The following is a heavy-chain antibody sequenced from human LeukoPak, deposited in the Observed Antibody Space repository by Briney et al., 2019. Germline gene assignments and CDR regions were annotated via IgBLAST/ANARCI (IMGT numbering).Heavy chain of an antibody. CDR3: AKAHSSTWWAYDY. Sequence: GGSLRLSFAASGFTFSSYWMHWVRQAPGKGLAWVSRINSDGSSTYYADSVKGRFTISRDDSKNTLYLQMNSLRAEDRAVYYCAKAHSSTWWAYDYWGQGTLVTVSS. V-gene: IGHV3-74*01. CDR2: INSDGSST. J-gene: IGHJ4*02. D-gene: IGHD6-13*01. CDR1: GFTFSSYW.